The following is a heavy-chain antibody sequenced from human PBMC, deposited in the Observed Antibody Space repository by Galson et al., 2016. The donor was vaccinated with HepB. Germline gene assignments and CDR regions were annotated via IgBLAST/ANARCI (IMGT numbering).Heavy chain of an antibody. D-gene: IGHD3/OR15-3a*01. CDR2: INSRGDTT. CDR3: ATFVGLGGSG. Sequence: SLRLSCAASGFTFSYYGMHWVRQAPGKGLEWLSYINSRGDTTYYGDSLKGRFTTSKDNAKNSLYLEMNSLTDDNTAIYYCATFVGLGGSGWGQGTLVTVSS. J-gene: IGHJ4*02. CDR1: GFTFSYYG. V-gene: IGHV3-48*02.